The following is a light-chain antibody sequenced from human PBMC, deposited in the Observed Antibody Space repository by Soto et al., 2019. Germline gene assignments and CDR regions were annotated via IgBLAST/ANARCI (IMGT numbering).Light chain of an antibody. CDR3: QQYGSSHPIT. CDR2: GPS. J-gene: IGKJ5*01. Sequence: IGLTQSPCTLPLSPGERATLSCRAGQSVSNNYQAWYQQKSGQPPSLLMYGPSARANGIPDRFSGSGAGTDFTLTISRLEPEEFAAYYCQQYGSSHPITFGQGTRLEIK. CDR1: QSVSNNY. V-gene: IGKV3-20*01.